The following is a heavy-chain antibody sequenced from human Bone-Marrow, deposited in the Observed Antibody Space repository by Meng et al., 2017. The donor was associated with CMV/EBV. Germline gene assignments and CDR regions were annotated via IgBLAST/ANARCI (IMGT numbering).Heavy chain of an antibody. CDR2: INWNGGST. CDR3: ARAGSSVAHDAFAI. Sequence: GESLKISCAASGFTFSSYWMHWVRQAPGKGLEWVSGINWNGGSTDYADSVRSQFTISRDNAKNSLYLQMHGLRAEDTALYYCARAGSSVAHDAFAIWGQGTMVTVSS. V-gene: IGHV3-20*04. CDR1: GFTFSSYW. J-gene: IGHJ3*02. D-gene: IGHD3-22*01.